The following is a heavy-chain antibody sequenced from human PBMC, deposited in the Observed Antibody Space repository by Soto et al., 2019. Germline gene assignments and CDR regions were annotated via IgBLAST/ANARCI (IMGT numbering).Heavy chain of an antibody. Sequence: QSGGSLRLSCAASGFTFSSYGMHWVRQAPGKGLEWVAVIPYDGSNKYYADSVKGRFTISRDNSKNTLYLQMNSLRAEDTAVYYCAKDPNLDYGDNYFDYWGQGTLVTVSS. V-gene: IGHV3-30*18. CDR1: GFTFSSYG. D-gene: IGHD4-17*01. CDR2: IPYDGSNK. J-gene: IGHJ4*02. CDR3: AKDPNLDYGDNYFDY.